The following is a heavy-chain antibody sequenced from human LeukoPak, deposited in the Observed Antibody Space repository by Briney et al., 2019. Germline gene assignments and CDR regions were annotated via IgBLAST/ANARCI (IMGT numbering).Heavy chain of an antibody. D-gene: IGHD5-18*01. Sequence: RPGGSLRLSCGASGFTFSSYWMHWVRQAPGKGLEWVSVIYSGGSTYYADSVKGRFTISRDNSKNTLYLQMNSLRAEDTAVYYCARTRGYSYGSYYFDYWGQGTLVTVSS. V-gene: IGHV3-53*01. CDR1: GFTFSSYW. J-gene: IGHJ4*02. CDR2: IYSGGST. CDR3: ARTRGYSYGSYYFDY.